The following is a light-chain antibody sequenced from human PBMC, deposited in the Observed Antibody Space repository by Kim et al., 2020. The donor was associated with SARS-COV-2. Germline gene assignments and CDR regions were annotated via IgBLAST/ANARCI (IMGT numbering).Light chain of an antibody. CDR1: KLGDKY. V-gene: IGLV3-1*01. CDR2: QDN. Sequence: SYELTQPPSVSVSPGQTASITCSGHKLGDKYACWYQQKPGQSPVLVIYQDNKRPSGIPERFSGSNSGNTATLTISGTQAMDEADYYCQAWDSSTGVFGTG. J-gene: IGLJ1*01. CDR3: QAWDSSTGV.